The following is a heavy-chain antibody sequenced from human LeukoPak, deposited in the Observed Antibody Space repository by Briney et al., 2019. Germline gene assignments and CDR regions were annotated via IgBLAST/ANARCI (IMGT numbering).Heavy chain of an antibody. CDR1: GFTFSSYA. CDR3: TTDPVTAKVIDY. D-gene: IGHD2-21*02. Sequence: GGSLRLSCAASGFTFSSYAMHWVRQAPGKGLEWVGRIKSKTDGGTTDYAAPVKGRFTISRDDSKNTLYLQMNSLKTEDTAVYYCTTDPVTAKVIDYWGQGTLVTVSS. CDR2: IKSKTDGGTT. V-gene: IGHV3-15*01. J-gene: IGHJ4*02.